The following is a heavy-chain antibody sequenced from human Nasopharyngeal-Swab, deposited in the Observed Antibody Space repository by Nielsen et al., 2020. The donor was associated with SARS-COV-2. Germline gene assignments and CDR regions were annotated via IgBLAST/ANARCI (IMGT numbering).Heavy chain of an antibody. CDR1: GGSIIRYF. CDR2: IFGSGNRP. CDR3: ARELPGTYSSFDY. V-gene: IGHV4-4*07. Sequence: SERRSLACTVAGGSIIRYFWSWVRQLDGEARQYIGRIFGSGNRPEFNPSRESLVTLSIDTSKNQFSLNLTSVTAADTAIYFCARELPGTYSSFDYWGQGILVTVSS. D-gene: IGHD1-26*01. J-gene: IGHJ4*02.